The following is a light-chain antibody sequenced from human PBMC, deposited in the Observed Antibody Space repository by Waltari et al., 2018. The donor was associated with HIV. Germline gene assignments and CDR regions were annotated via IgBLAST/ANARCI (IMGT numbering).Light chain of an antibody. V-gene: IGLV2-14*03. CDR3: CSYSDSGTIL. CDR2: DVP. J-gene: IGLJ2*01. CDR1: SSDIGSFDY. Sequence: SALTQPASVSGSPGQSITISCLWASSDIGSFDYVSWYQQHPDKAPKPILYDVPYRPSGVSGRFSGSRSGSMASLTISGLQPEDEADYFCCSYSDSGTILFGGGTRVTVL.